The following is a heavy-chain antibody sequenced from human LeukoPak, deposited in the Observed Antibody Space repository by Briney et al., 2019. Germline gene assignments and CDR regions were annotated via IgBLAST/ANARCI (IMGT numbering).Heavy chain of an antibody. Sequence: SETLSLTCTVSGYSISSGYYWGWIRQPPGKGLEWIGSIYHSGSTYYNPSLKSRVTISVDTSKDQFSLKLSSVTAADTAVYYCAGGWLGVFDYWGQGTLVTVSS. J-gene: IGHJ4*02. CDR2: IYHSGST. CDR3: AGGWLGVFDY. D-gene: IGHD6-19*01. CDR1: GYSISSGYY. V-gene: IGHV4-38-2*02.